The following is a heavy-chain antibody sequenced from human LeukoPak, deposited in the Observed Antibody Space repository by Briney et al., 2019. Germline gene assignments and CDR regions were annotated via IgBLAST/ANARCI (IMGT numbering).Heavy chain of an antibody. D-gene: IGHD6-6*01. CDR1: GITFTYAW. V-gene: IGHV3-15*01. CDR3: TTDRGIAPRPVFDY. Sequence: GGSLRLSCAASGITFTYAWMAWVRQVPGKGLEWVGRIKSKTDGGTIDYAAPVKGRFTISTDDSKITLYLQMNSLQIEDSAVYYCTTDRGIAPRPVFDYWGQGTLVTVSS. CDR2: IKSKTDGGTI. J-gene: IGHJ4*02.